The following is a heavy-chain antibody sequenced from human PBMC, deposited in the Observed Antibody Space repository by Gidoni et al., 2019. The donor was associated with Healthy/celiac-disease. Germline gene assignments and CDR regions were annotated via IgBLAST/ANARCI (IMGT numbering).Heavy chain of an antibody. V-gene: IGHV5-51*01. CDR3: ARRGEDCSSTSCYTDY. CDR1: GYSCTSYW. Sequence: EVQLVQSGAEVKKPGESLKISCKGSGYSCTSYWIGWVRQMPGKGLEWMGIIYPGDSDTRYSPSFQGQVTISADKSISTAYLQWSSLKASDTAMYYCARRGEDCSSTSCYTDYWGQGTLVTVSS. J-gene: IGHJ4*02. CDR2: IYPGDSDT. D-gene: IGHD2-2*02.